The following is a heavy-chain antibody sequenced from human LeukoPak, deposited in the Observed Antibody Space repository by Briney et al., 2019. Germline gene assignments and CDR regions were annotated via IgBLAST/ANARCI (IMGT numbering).Heavy chain of an antibody. J-gene: IGHJ6*02. CDR2: SSAYKGNT. Sequence: GASVKVSCKASGYTVTSYGISWVQQAPGQGLEWMEWSSAYKGNTNYAQKLQGRVTMTTDTSTSTAYMELRSLRSDDAAVYYCARDRPAYCSGGSCYPGYYYYGMDVWGQGTTVTVSS. V-gene: IGHV1-18*01. CDR1: GYTVTSYG. CDR3: ARDRPAYCSGGSCYPGYYYYGMDV. D-gene: IGHD2-15*01.